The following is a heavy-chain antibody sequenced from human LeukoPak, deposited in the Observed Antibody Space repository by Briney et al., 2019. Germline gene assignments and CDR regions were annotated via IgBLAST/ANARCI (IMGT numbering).Heavy chain of an antibody. CDR2: ISWNSGSI. Sequence: GGSLRLSCAASGFTFDDYAMAWVRHAPGKGLEWVSGISWNSGSIGYADSVKGRFTISRDNAKNSLYLQMNSLRAEDTALYYCAKDLGNSAAYYFDYWGQGTLVTVSS. J-gene: IGHJ4*02. V-gene: IGHV3-9*01. D-gene: IGHD4-23*01. CDR1: GFTFDDYA. CDR3: AKDLGNSAAYYFDY.